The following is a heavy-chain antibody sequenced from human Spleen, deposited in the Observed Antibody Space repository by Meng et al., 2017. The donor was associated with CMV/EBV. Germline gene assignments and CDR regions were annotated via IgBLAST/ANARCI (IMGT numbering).Heavy chain of an antibody. Sequence: WAASGLTFSGYAMHWVRQAPGRGLEWVAVISYDGGTKNYADSVKGRFTLSRDNSKSTLYLQMSSLRGDDTAVYYCARGGWFQQLQLDYWGQGTLVTVSS. V-gene: IGHV3-30*04. CDR3: ARGGWFQQLQLDY. CDR1: GLTFSGYA. D-gene: IGHD6-13*01. CDR2: ISYDGGTK. J-gene: IGHJ4*02.